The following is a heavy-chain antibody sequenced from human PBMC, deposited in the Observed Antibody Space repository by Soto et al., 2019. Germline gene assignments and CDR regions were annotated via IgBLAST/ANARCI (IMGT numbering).Heavy chain of an antibody. Sequence: VQLLESGGDLVQPGGSLRLSCVASGFILNNYAMSWVRQAPGKGLEWVSTIGGTDGDSDGVPWYEDSVKGRFTISRDSSANTLFLHMDNLRAEESALYYCVKRGRTWGGFDFWGQGTRVVVSS. J-gene: IGHJ3*01. CDR1: GFILNNYA. CDR3: VKRGRTWGGFDF. CDR2: IGGTDGDSDGVP. V-gene: IGHV3-23*01. D-gene: IGHD3-16*01.